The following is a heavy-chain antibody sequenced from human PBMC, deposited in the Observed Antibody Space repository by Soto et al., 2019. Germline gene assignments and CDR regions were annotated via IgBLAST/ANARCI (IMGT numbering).Heavy chain of an antibody. D-gene: IGHD3-10*01. V-gene: IGHV2-5*02. CDR2: IYWDDDK. CDR3: AHIFYYGSGSYYSPYYYYGMDV. Sequence: GSGPTLVNPTQTLTLTCTFSGFSLSTSGVGVGWIRQPPGKALEWLALIYWDDDKRYSPSLKSRLTITKDTSKNQVVLTMTNMDPVDTATYYCAHIFYYGSGSYYSPYYYYGMDVWGQGTTVTVSS. J-gene: IGHJ6*02. CDR1: GFSLSTSGVG.